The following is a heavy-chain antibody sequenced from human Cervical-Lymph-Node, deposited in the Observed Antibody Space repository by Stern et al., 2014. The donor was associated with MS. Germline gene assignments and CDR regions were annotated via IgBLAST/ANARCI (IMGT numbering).Heavy chain of an antibody. CDR3: TAGVDYASGWFGHDFQH. D-gene: IGHD6-19*01. CDR1: GYTLTELS. Sequence: QVQLVESGAEVKKPGASVKVSCKVSGYTLTELSMHWVRQAPGKGLEWMGGFNPEDGETVYAQKWQGRVTMTEDTSTDTAYMELSSLTSEDTAVYYCTAGVDYASGWFGHDFQHWGQGTLVIVSS. V-gene: IGHV1-24*01. CDR2: FNPEDGET. J-gene: IGHJ1*01.